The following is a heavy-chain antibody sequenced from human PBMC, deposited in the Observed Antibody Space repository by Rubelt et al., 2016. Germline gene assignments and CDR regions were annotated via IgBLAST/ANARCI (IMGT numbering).Heavy chain of an antibody. J-gene: IGHJ4*02. Sequence: RSHAMHWVRQAPGKGLEWVAVISFDGTNKYYVDSVKGRFTISRGNSMHTLYLQMNSLRAEDTAVYYCARAVPFDYWGQGTLVTVSS. CDR3: ARAVPFDY. V-gene: IGHV3-30*04. CDR2: ISFDGTNK. CDR1: RSHA.